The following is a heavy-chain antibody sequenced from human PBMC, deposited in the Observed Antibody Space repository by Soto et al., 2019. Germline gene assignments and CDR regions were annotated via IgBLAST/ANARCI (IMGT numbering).Heavy chain of an antibody. Sequence: PGGSLRLSCAASGFTFSSYSMHWVRQAPGKGLEWVAVIWYDGSNKYYADSVKGRFTISRDNSKNTLYLQMNSLRAEDTAVYYCARDRVESGYPEYFQHWGQGTLVTVSS. D-gene: IGHD3-22*01. CDR1: GFTFSSYS. V-gene: IGHV3-33*08. CDR2: IWYDGSNK. CDR3: ARDRVESGYPEYFQH. J-gene: IGHJ1*01.